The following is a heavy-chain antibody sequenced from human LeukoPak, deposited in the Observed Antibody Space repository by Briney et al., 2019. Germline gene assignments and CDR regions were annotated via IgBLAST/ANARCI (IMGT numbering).Heavy chain of an antibody. CDR3: ASSRSGAPFDP. CDR1: GESFSGYF. V-gene: IGHV4-34*01. Sequence: SETLSLTCAVYGESFSGYFWSWIRQPPGKGLEWIGEINHSGYTNYNPSLKSRVTISVDTSKKQFSLRLNSVTAADTAVYYCASSRSGAPFDPWGQGTLVTVSS. CDR2: INHSGYT. J-gene: IGHJ5*02.